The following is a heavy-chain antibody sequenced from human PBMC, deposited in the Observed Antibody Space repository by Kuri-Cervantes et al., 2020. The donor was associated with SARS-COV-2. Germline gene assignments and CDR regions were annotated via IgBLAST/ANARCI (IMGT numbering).Heavy chain of an antibody. CDR1: GFTFSSYS. V-gene: IGHV3-21*01. CDR2: ISSSSSYI. Sequence: ETLSLTCAASGFTFSSYSMNWVRQAPGKGLEWVSSISSSSSYIYYADSVKGRFTISRDNAKNSLYLQMNSLRAEDTAVYYCARGVVVPAANMGYDAFDIWGQGTMVTVSS. CDR3: ARGVVVPAANMGYDAFDI. D-gene: IGHD2-2*01. J-gene: IGHJ3*02.